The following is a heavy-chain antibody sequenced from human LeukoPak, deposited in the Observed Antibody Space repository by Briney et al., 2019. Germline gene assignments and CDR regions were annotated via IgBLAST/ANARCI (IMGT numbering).Heavy chain of an antibody. D-gene: IGHD3-22*01. V-gene: IGHV3-30-3*01. CDR2: ISYDGSNK. J-gene: IGHJ5*02. CDR3: ARDLQLSYDSSGYP. CDR1: GFTFSSYA. Sequence: GGSLRLSCAASGFTFSSYAMHWVRQAPGKGLEWVAVISYDGSNKYYADSVKGRFTISRDNSKNTLYLQMNSLRAEDTAVYYCARDLQLSYDSSGYPWGQGTLVTVSS.